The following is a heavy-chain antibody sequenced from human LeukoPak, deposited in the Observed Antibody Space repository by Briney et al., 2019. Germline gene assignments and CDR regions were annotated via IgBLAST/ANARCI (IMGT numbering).Heavy chain of an antibody. CDR3: ARGRSILWELAY. D-gene: IGHD1-26*01. CDR2: IYHSGST. V-gene: IGHV4-30-2*01. J-gene: IGHJ4*02. Sequence: SQTLSLTCTVSGGSISSGGYYWSWIRQPPGKGLEWIGYIYHSGSTNYNPSLKSRVTMSVDTSKNQFSLKLSSVTAADTAVYYCARGRSILWELAYWGQGTLVTVSS. CDR1: GGSISSGGYY.